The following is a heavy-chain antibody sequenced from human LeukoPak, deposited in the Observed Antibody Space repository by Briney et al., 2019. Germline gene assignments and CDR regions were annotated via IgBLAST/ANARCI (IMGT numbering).Heavy chain of an antibody. CDR1: GYTFTSYY. Sequence: GASVKVSCKASGYTFTSYYMHWVRQAPGQGLEWMGGIIPIFGTANYAQKFQGRVTITTDESTSTAYMELSSLRSEDTAVYYCARDEPYTREYSSTFPGHYYYMDVWGKGTTVTVSS. D-gene: IGHD6-6*01. CDR2: IIPIFGTA. J-gene: IGHJ6*03. V-gene: IGHV1-69*05. CDR3: ARDEPYTREYSSTFPGHYYYMDV.